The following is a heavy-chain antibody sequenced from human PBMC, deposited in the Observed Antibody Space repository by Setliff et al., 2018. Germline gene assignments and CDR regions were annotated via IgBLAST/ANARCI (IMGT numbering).Heavy chain of an antibody. CDR2: INTKTATP. V-gene: IGHV7-4-1*01. CDR3: ARDLPTEYETIRDTFDV. Sequence: ASVKVSCKVSGYTISSYPLNWVRQAPGQGLEWMGWINTKTATPSYAQGFTGRFVFSLDTSASTAHLQIDSLTSEDTAVYYCARDLPTEYETIRDTFDVWGQVTKVTVSS. D-gene: IGHD2-21*01. J-gene: IGHJ3*01. CDR1: GYTISSYP.